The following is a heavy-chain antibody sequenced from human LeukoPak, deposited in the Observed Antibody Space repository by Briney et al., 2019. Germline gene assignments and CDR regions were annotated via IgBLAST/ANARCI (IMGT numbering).Heavy chain of an antibody. Sequence: SVKVSCKASGYTFTSYGISWARQAPGQGLEWMGGIIPIFGTANYAQKFQGRVTITADESTSTAYMELSSLRSEDTAVYYCARGYYYDSSGYYSSLDYWGQGTLVTVSS. V-gene: IGHV1-69*13. CDR2: IIPIFGTA. CDR1: GYTFTSYG. D-gene: IGHD3-22*01. J-gene: IGHJ4*02. CDR3: ARGYYYDSSGYYSSLDY.